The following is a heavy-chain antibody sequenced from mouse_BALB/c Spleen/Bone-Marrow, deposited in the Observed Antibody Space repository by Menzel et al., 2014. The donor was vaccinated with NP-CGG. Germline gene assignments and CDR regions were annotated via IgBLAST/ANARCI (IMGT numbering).Heavy chain of an antibody. Sequence: EVKLVESGGGLVSPGGSLKLSCAASGFTFSNYAMSWVRQTPEKRLEWVATVSSGGSFTYYPDSVKGRFTISRDSAKNTLYLQMSSLRSEDTAMYYCARHGDNYVFDYWVQGTTLTVSS. CDR3: ARHGDNYVFDY. J-gene: IGHJ2*01. D-gene: IGHD1-3*01. CDR1: GFTFSNYA. V-gene: IGHV5-9-3*01. CDR2: VSSGGSFT.